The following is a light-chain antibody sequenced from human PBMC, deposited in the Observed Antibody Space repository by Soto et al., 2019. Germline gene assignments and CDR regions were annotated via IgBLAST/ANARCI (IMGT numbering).Light chain of an antibody. CDR1: QSISTF. Sequence: DIQMTQSPSSLSASIGDRVTITCRASQSISTFLNWYRQKSGKTPELLIYGTTTLQSGVPSRFSGSGSGTDFTLTISSLQPEDFATYYCQQSFSIPTLGQGTKVDIK. J-gene: IGKJ1*01. CDR2: GTT. CDR3: QQSFSIPT. V-gene: IGKV1-39*01.